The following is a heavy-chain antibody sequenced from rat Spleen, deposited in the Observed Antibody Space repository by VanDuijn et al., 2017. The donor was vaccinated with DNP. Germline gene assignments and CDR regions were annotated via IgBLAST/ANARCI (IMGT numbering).Heavy chain of an antibody. CDR2: IWYDGDT. Sequence: QVQLKESGPGLVQPSETLSLTCSVSGFSLTNYSINWVRQPSGKGPEWMGRIWYDGDTTYNPALKSRLSISRDTSKSQVLLKMNSLQTEDTAMYFCARFPPGYSSYREWYLDFWGPGIMVTVSS. J-gene: IGHJ1*01. CDR1: GFSLTNYS. V-gene: IGHV2S18*01. CDR3: ARFPPGYSSYREWYLDF. D-gene: IGHD1-2*01.